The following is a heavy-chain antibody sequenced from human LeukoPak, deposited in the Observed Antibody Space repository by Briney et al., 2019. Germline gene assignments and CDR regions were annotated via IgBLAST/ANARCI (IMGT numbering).Heavy chain of an antibody. CDR2: ISATGGST. D-gene: IGHD6-13*01. CDR3: AKGSSTYSINSYWYFDL. J-gene: IGHJ2*01. Sequence: SGGSLRLSCAASGFTFSSYAMSWVRQAPGKGLEWVSSISATGGSTYYADSVKGRSTISRDNSKNTLYLQMNSLRAEDTAIYYCAKGSSTYSINSYWYFDLWGRGTLVTVSS. CDR1: GFTFSSYA. V-gene: IGHV3-23*01.